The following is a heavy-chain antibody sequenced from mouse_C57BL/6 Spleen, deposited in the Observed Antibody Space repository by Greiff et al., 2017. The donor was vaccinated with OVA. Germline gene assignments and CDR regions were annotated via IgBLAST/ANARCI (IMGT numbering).Heavy chain of an antibody. CDR1: GYTFTSYW. CDR3: ERGGVKGDMDY. D-gene: IGHD1-3*01. CDR2: IDPSDSDT. V-gene: IGHV1-52*01. Sequence: QVQLQQPGAELVRPGSSVKLSCKASGYTFTSYWMHWVKQRPIQGLEWIGNIDPSDSDTHYNQKFKDKATLTVDKSSSTAYMQLSSLTSEDSAVYYGERGGVKGDMDYWGQGTSVTVSS. J-gene: IGHJ4*01.